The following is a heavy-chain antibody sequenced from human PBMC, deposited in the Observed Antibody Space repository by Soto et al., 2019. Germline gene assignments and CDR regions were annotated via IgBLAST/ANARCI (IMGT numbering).Heavy chain of an antibody. J-gene: IGHJ4*02. CDR1: GGSISSSTYY. Sequence: QVQLQESGPGLVKPSETLSLTCSVSGGSISSSTYYWGWIRQPPGKGLECIGSISYGGSTYYNPSLKSRATIFVDTSKNQSSLKLNSVTAADTAVYYCARRDSGSYYSPFDYWGQGTLVTVSS. D-gene: IGHD1-26*01. CDR2: ISYGGST. V-gene: IGHV4-39*01. CDR3: ARRDSGSYYSPFDY.